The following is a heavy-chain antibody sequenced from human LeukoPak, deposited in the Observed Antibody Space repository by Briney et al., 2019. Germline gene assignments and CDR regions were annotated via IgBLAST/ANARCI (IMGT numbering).Heavy chain of an antibody. V-gene: IGHV3-23*01. CDR3: ATGIAVAGAAFDI. J-gene: IGHJ3*02. D-gene: IGHD6-19*01. Sequence: GGSLRLSCAASGFTFSSYAMSWVRQAPGKGLEWVSAISGSGGSTYYADSVKGRFTISRDNSKNTLYLQMNSLRAEDTAVYYCATGIAVAGAAFDIWGQGTTVTVSS. CDR2: ISGSGGST. CDR1: GFTFSSYA.